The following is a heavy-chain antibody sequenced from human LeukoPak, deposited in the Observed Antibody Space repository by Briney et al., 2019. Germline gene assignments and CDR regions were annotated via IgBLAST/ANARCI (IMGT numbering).Heavy chain of an antibody. CDR1: GFTVSNNY. J-gene: IGHJ5*02. Sequence: GGSLRLSCAASGFTVSNNYMRWVRQAPGKGLEWVSLMYSCGSTYYADSVKGRFIISRDNSKNTLYPQMNSLRAEDTAVYYCSRDRHCIGSTCYGPWGQGTRVTVSS. D-gene: IGHD2-2*01. V-gene: IGHV3-66*01. CDR3: SRDRHCIGSTCYGP. CDR2: MYSCGST.